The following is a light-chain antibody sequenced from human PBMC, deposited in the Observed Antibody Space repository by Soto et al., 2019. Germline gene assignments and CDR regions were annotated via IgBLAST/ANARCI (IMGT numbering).Light chain of an antibody. V-gene: IGKV1-5*03. Sequence: DIQMTQSPSTLSASVGDRATITCRASQSISSWLAWYQQKPGKAPKLLIYKASSLESGVPSRLSGSGSGTEFTLTIRSLQPDDFATYYCQQYNSYSTFGQGTKV. CDR2: KAS. CDR1: QSISSW. J-gene: IGKJ1*01. CDR3: QQYNSYST.